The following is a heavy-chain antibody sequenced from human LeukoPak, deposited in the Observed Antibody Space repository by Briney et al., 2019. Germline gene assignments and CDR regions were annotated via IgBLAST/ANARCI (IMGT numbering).Heavy chain of an antibody. J-gene: IGHJ4*02. CDR2: CYTSRST. CDR3: AREKISGWYYYFDY. CDR1: GHPISSYH. D-gene: IGHD6-19*01. V-gene: IGHV4-4*07. Sequence: SETLSLTCTVSGHPISSYHWSWIRQPAGKGLEWIVRCYTSRSTNYNPSLKSRITMSVHTTKHKFSLKLSCVTAADTAVYYCAREKISGWYYYFDYWGQGTLVTVSS.